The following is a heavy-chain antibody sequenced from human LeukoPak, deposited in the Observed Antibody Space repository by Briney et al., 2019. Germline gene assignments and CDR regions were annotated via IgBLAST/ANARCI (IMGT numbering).Heavy chain of an antibody. Sequence: SETLSLTCTVSGGSISTKYWSWIRQPPGEGLEWIGYISYIGSTNYNPSLKSRVTISVDTSKNQLSLKLSSATAADSAVYYCARDLGSDSSGYLNDAFDIWGQGTMVTVSS. CDR2: ISYIGST. V-gene: IGHV4-59*01. CDR3: ARDLGSDSSGYLNDAFDI. J-gene: IGHJ3*02. CDR1: GGSISTKY. D-gene: IGHD3-22*01.